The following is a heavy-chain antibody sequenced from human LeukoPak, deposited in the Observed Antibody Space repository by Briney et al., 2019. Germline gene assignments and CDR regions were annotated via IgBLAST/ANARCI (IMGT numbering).Heavy chain of an antibody. J-gene: IGHJ4*02. V-gene: IGHV4-38-2*01. D-gene: IGHD2/OR15-2a*01. CDR3: ASQVENIATILYYFDY. Sequence: KPSETLSLTCAVSGYSSSSDYYWRWIRQPPGKGLEWIGSIYHSGNTFYNPSLESRVTISVYTSKNQFSLRLSSMTAADTGVYHCASQVENIATILYYFDYRRQPTLVTVPS. CDR2: IYHSGNT. CDR1: GYSSSSDYY.